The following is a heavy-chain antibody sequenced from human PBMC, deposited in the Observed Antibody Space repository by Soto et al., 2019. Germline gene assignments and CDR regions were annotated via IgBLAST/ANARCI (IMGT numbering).Heavy chain of an antibody. CDR3: ARGGLFGYCGSNTCHNSFDH. CDR1: GGSINSGGYS. Sequence: SETLSLTCDVSGGSINSGGYSWSWIRQPPGKGLEWVGYIYQSGSTYYNPSLRSRLTISIDRSKNQFSLKLTSVTAADTAVYYCARGGLFGYCGSNTCHNSFDHWGQGTLVTVSS. D-gene: IGHD2-2*03. CDR2: IYQSGST. V-gene: IGHV4-30-2*01. J-gene: IGHJ4*02.